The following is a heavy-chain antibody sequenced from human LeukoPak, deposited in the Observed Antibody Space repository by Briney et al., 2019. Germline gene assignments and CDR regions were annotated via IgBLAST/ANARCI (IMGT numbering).Heavy chain of an antibody. V-gene: IGHV1-18*01. D-gene: IGHD1-7*01. CDR2: ISTYNGNT. Sequence: ASVKVSCKASGYAFTSYNIHWVRQAPRQGLEWMGWISTYNGNTNYAQNLQGTITMTTDTSTSTAYMELRSLRSDDTAVYYCARDGNYRDYWGQGTLVTVSS. J-gene: IGHJ4*02. CDR3: ARDGNYRDY. CDR1: GYAFTSYN.